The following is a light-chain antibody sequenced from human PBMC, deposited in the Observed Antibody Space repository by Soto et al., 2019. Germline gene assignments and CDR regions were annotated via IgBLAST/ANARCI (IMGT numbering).Light chain of an antibody. J-gene: IGKJ2*01. CDR3: QHFDSSSYT. Sequence: EVVLTQSPGTLSLSPGQRATLSCRASQSVTSSYLAWYQQKPGQAPRLLIYGASIRATGIPDRFSGSGSGADFTLTISRLEPEVFALFYCQHFDSSSYTFGQGTKLEI. V-gene: IGKV3-20*01. CDR2: GAS. CDR1: QSVTSSY.